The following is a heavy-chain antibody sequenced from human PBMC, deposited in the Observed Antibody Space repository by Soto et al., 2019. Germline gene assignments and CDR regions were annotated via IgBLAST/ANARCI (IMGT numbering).Heavy chain of an antibody. D-gene: IGHD6-19*01. Sequence: QLQLQESGPGLVKPSETLSLTCTVSGGSISSSSYYWGWIRQPPGTALEWIGSIYYSGSTYYNPSLKSRVTISLDTSKNQFSLQLSSVTAEYTAVYYRARFVSGGWYQDAFDIWGQVKMVTVSS. CDR3: ARFVSGGWYQDAFDI. V-gene: IGHV4-39*01. CDR2: IYYSGST. J-gene: IGHJ3*02. CDR1: GGSISSSSYY.